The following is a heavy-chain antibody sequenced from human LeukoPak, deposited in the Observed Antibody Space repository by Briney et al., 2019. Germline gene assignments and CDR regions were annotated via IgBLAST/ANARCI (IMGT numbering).Heavy chain of an antibody. D-gene: IGHD3-22*01. CDR3: ARGRQDITMLVVVMTAASFYLDV. CDR2: TNLSGST. CDR1: GGSFSGYY. V-gene: IGHV4-34*01. J-gene: IGHJ6*03. Sequence: SETLSLTCAVYGGSFSGYYWAWIRNPPGKGLDGIGETNLSGSTNYNPSLKSRVTISMDTSKNQFSLKVSSVTAADTAVYYCARGRQDITMLVVVMTAASFYLDVWGKGTTVTVS.